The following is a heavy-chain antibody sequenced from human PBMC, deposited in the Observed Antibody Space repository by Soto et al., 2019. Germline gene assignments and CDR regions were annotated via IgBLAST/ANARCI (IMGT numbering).Heavy chain of an antibody. CDR1: GFTFSSYG. D-gene: IGHD3-22*01. CDR3: AKEWVYDSSGWSFDY. CDR2: ISYDGSNK. J-gene: IGHJ4*02. Sequence: GGSLRLSCAASGFTFSSYGMHWVRQAPGKGLEWVAVISYDGSNKYYADSVKGRFTISRDNSKNTLYLQMNSLRAEDTAVFYCAKEWVYDSSGWSFDYWGQGTLVTISS. V-gene: IGHV3-30*18.